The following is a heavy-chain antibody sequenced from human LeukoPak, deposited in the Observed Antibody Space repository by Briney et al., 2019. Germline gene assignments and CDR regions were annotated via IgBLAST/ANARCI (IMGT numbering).Heavy chain of an antibody. J-gene: IGHJ4*02. CDR3: ARDTRGYSGYGSDY. CDR1: GGSFSGYY. V-gene: IGHV4-34*01. D-gene: IGHD5-12*01. CDR2: INHSGST. Sequence: SETLSLTCAVYGGSFSGYYWSWIRQPPGKGLEWIGEINHSGSTNYNPSLKSRVTISVDTSKNQFSLKLSSVTAADTAVYYCARDTRGYSGYGSDYWGQGTLVTVSS.